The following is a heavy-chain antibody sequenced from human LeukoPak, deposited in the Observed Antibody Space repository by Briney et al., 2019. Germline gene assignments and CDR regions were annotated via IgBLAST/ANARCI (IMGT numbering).Heavy chain of an antibody. CDR2: ISNNGDST. CDR3: ARESASSAWLFDY. J-gene: IGHJ4*02. Sequence: GGSLRLSCAASGLTFSSYSMHWVRQAPGKGLEYVSGISNNGDSTYHANSVKGRFIISRDNSKNTLYPQMGSLRVEDMAVYYCARESASSAWLFDYWGQGTLVTVSS. V-gene: IGHV3-64*01. D-gene: IGHD6-19*01. CDR1: GLTFSSYS.